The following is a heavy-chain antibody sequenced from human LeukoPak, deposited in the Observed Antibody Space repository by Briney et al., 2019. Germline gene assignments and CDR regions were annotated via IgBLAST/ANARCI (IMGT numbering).Heavy chain of an antibody. J-gene: IGHJ6*02. CDR2: IIPILGIA. V-gene: IGHV1-69*04. Sequence: GASVKVSRKASGGTFSSYAISWVRQAPGQGLEWMGRIIPILGIANYAQKFQGRVTITADKSTSTAYMELSSLRSEDTAVYYCARTPKRGYSGYDWADYYYGMDVWGQGTTVTVSS. CDR3: ARTPKRGYSGYDWADYYYGMDV. D-gene: IGHD5-12*01. CDR1: GGTFSSYA.